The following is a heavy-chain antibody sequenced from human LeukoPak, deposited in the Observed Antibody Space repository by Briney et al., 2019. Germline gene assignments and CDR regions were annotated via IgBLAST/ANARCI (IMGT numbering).Heavy chain of an antibody. V-gene: IGHV3-15*01. J-gene: IGHJ4*02. CDR3: VTVIRLKDVDY. Sequence: GGSLRLSCAASGFSFNDAWMNWVRRVPGKGLEWIGHIKSKISGGTPEYAAPVNGRFTISRGDSKNTVYLQMNSLKTDDTAVYYCVTVIRLKDVDYWGQGTLVTVSS. CDR1: GFSFNDAW. D-gene: IGHD6-19*01. CDR2: IKSKISGGTP.